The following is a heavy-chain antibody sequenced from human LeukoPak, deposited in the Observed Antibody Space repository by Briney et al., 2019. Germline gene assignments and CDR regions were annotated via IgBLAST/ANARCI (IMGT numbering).Heavy chain of an antibody. Sequence: ASVKVSCKASGYTFTSYDINWVRQATGQGLEWMGWISAYNGNTNYAQKLQGRVTMTTDTSTSTAYMELRSLRSDDTAVYYCARDLGWRDSSGSSDYWGQGTLVTVSS. V-gene: IGHV1-18*01. D-gene: IGHD3-22*01. CDR1: GYTFTSYD. J-gene: IGHJ4*02. CDR2: ISAYNGNT. CDR3: ARDLGWRDSSGSSDY.